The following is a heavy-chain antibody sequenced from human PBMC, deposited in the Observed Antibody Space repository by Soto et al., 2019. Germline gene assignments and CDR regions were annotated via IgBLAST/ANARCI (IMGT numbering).Heavy chain of an antibody. D-gene: IGHD3-3*01. CDR3: ARLGSDDFWSRYPDPIDH. J-gene: IGHJ4*02. V-gene: IGHV3-33*01. Sequence: QVQLVESGGGVVQPGRSLRLSCAASGFTFSSYGMHWVRQAPGKGLEWVAVIWYDGSNKYYADYVKGRFTISRDNSKNTLYLQMNSLRAEDTAVYYCARLGSDDFWSRYPDPIDHWGQGTPVTVFS. CDR2: IWYDGSNK. CDR1: GFTFSSYG.